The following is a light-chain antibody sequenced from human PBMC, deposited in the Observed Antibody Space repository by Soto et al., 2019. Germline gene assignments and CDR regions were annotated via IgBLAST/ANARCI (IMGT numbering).Light chain of an antibody. CDR1: QSVSSY. Sequence: EIVFTQSPATLSLSPGERATLSCRASQSVSSYLAWYQQKPGQAPRLLIYDASNRATGIPARFSGSGSGTDFTLTISILEPEDFAVYYCQQRSNWLFTFGGGTKVEIK. V-gene: IGKV3-11*01. CDR2: DAS. J-gene: IGKJ4*01. CDR3: QQRSNWLFT.